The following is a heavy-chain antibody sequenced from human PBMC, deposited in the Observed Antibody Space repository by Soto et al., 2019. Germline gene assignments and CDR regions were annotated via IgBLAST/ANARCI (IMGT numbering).Heavy chain of an antibody. Sequence: QVHLVESGGAVVQPGRSLRLSCAASGFTFSSHGMHWVRQAPGKGLEWVAVISYEGSNKYYADSVKGRFTISRDNSKNTLYLQMSDLRDEDSGVYYCAKGQGLDESWGQGTLVIVSS. V-gene: IGHV3-30*18. J-gene: IGHJ5*02. D-gene: IGHD4-17*01. CDR3: AKGQGLDES. CDR1: GFTFSSHG. CDR2: ISYEGSNK.